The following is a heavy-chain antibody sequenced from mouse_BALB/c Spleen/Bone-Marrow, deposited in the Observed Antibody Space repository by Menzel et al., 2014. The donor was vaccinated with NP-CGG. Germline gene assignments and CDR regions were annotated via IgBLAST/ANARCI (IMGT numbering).Heavy chain of an antibody. V-gene: IGHV2-5*01. Sequence: VQLQQSGPGLVQPSQSLSITCTVSGFSLTSYGVHWVRQSPGKGLEWLGVIWRGGSTDYNAAFISRLSITKDNSKSQVFFKMNSLQADDTAIYYCAKNLDAMDYWGQGTSVTVSS. J-gene: IGHJ4*01. CDR2: IWRGGST. CDR3: AKNLDAMDY. CDR1: GFSLTSYG.